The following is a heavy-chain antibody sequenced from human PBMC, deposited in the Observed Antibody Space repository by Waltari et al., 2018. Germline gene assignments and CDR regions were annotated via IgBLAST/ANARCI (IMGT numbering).Heavy chain of an antibody. Sequence: EVQLVESGGGLVKPGGSLRISCAASGFTFSSYSMNWLRQAPGKVLELVSSISSSSSYIYYADSVKGRFTISRDNAKNSLYLQMNSLRAEDTAVYYCARVGSGLLLDYWGQGTLVTVSS. D-gene: IGHD6-19*01. CDR2: ISSSSSYI. V-gene: IGHV3-21*01. J-gene: IGHJ4*02. CDR1: GFTFSSYS. CDR3: ARVGSGLLLDY.